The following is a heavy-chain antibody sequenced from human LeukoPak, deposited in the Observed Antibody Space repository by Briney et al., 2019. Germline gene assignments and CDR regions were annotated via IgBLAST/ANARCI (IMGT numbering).Heavy chain of an antibody. D-gene: IGHD3-10*01. J-gene: IGHJ4*02. V-gene: IGHV3-30*18. CDR2: VSHDGSNE. CDR3: AKEGYYGSGSYPDH. CDR1: GFTFSSYG. Sequence: GRSLRLSCAASGFTFSSYGMHWVRQAPGKGLEWVAVVSHDGSNEYFVDSVKGRFTISRDNSKNTLYLQMNSLRAEDTAVYYCAKEGYYGSGSYPDHWGQGTLVTVSS.